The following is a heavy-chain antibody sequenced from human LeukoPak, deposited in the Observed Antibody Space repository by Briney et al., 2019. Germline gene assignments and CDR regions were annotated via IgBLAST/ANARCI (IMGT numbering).Heavy chain of an antibody. CDR2: ISATSGYT. V-gene: IGHV3-23*01. CDR3: AKDGAYGGIYYYFNL. J-gene: IGHJ1*01. Sequence: GGSLRLSCAASGFTFSSYAMSWVRQAPGKGLEWVSGISATSGYTNYADSVKGRFTISRDNAKHTLFLQMNSLRVEDTAVYYCAKDGAYGGIYYYFNLWGQGTLVTVSS. CDR1: GFTFSSYA. D-gene: IGHD1-26*01.